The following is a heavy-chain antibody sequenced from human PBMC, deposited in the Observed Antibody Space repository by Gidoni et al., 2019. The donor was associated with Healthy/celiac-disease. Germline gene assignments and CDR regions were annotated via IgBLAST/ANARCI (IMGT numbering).Heavy chain of an antibody. Sequence: EVQLVEYGGGLVQPGGSLRLSCAASGFSDSSNYMSWVRQAPGKGRDWGSVMYSGGSTYYADSVKSRFTTSRDNSTNTLYLQMNSLRAEDTAVYYCAREGRGYSSGWYDYWGQGTLVTVSS. D-gene: IGHD6-19*01. CDR1: GFSDSSNY. V-gene: IGHV3-66*02. CDR3: AREGRGYSSGWYDY. CDR2: MYSGGST. J-gene: IGHJ4*02.